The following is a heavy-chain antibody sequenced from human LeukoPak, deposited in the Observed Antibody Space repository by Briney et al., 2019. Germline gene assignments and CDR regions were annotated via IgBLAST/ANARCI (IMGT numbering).Heavy chain of an antibody. CDR3: ARAIPPGDPGIAAADLFDY. J-gene: IGHJ4*02. CDR1: GGSISSGGYY. D-gene: IGHD6-13*01. Sequence: PSETLSLTCTVSGGSISSGGYYWSWIRQHPGKGLEWIGYIYYSGSTYYNPSLKSRVTISVDTSKNQFSLKLSSVTAADTAVYYCARAIPPGDPGIAAADLFDYWGQGTLVTVSS. V-gene: IGHV4-31*03. CDR2: IYYSGST.